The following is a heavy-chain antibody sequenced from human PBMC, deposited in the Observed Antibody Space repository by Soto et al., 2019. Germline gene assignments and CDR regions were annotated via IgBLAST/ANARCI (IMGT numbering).Heavy chain of an antibody. CDR3: AKLGGWVVVITTRFDY. CDR2: ISGSGGST. CDR1: GFTFSSYA. Sequence: LRLSCAASGFTFSSYAMSWVRQAPGKGLEWVSAISGSGGSTYYADSVKGRFTISRDNSKNTLYLQMNSLRAEDTAVYYCAKLGGWVVVITTRFDYWGQGTLVTVSS. D-gene: IGHD3-22*01. V-gene: IGHV3-23*01. J-gene: IGHJ4*02.